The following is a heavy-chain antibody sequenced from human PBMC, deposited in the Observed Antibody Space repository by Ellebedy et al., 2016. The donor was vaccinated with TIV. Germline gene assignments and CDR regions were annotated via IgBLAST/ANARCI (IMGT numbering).Heavy chain of an antibody. CDR2: IKSYADGGTV. V-gene: IGHV3-15*01. Sequence: GESLKISCAASGFTFNDARMSWVRRAPGKGLEWIGRIKSYADGGTVDYATPVRGRFTISRTDSQSTLYLQVSSLKAEDTAVYYCTTDSPAYFSGSPGYPFDYWGQGTLVTVSS. CDR1: GFTFNDAR. CDR3: TTDSPAYFSGSPGYPFDY. J-gene: IGHJ4*02. D-gene: IGHD3-9*01.